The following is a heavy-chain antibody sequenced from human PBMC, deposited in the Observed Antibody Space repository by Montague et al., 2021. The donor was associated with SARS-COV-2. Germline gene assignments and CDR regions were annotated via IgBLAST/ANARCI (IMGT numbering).Heavy chain of an antibody. CDR2: YSYGGTS. Sequence: SETLSLTCTVSSGSISNDFYYCGWIRQPPGKGPEWIGGYSYGGTSYYNPSLKSRVPISMDTPNNPRPLKITAVTAADTAVYSCAIQDVQLWFDLWGRGTLVTVSS. D-gene: IGHD5-18*01. J-gene: IGHJ2*01. CDR1: SGSISNDFYY. CDR3: AIQDVQLWFDL. V-gene: IGHV4-39*01.